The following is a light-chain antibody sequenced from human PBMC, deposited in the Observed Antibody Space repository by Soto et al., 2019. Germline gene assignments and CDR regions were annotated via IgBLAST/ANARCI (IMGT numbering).Light chain of an antibody. CDR3: QSYDSSLSGPRV. CDR1: SSNIGAGYD. V-gene: IGLV1-40*01. Sequence: QSLLTQPPSVSGAPGQRGTISCTGSSSNIGAGYDVHWYQQLPGTAPKLLIYGNSNRPSGVPDRFSGSKSGTSASLAITGLQAEDEADYYCQSYDSSLSGPRVFGTGTKLTVL. J-gene: IGLJ1*01. CDR2: GNS.